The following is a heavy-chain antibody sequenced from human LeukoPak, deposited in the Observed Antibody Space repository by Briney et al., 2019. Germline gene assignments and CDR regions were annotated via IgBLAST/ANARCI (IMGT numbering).Heavy chain of an antibody. J-gene: IGHJ4*02. V-gene: IGHV3-9*01. CDR3: AKDLHSTGWYYFDY. CDR1: GFTFSRDA. D-gene: IGHD6-13*01. Sequence: GGSLRLSCAASGFTFSRDAMHWVRQAPGKGLEWVSSISWNSGSIGYADSVKGRFTISRDNAKNSLYLQMNSLRPEDTALYYCAKDLHSTGWYYFDYWGQGTLVTVSS. CDR2: ISWNSGSI.